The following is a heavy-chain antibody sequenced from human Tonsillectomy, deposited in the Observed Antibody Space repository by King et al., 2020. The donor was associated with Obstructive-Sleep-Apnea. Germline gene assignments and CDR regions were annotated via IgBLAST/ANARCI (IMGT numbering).Heavy chain of an antibody. D-gene: IGHD1-1*01. Sequence: VQLQQWGAGLLKPSETLSLTCSVYGGSFSGYYWTWIRQSPGKGLEWIGGIHHSGSTKYNPSLRSRVTMTLGTSKNLFSLKLSSVTAADTAVYYCAREPSATGPEDHYYGLDVWGQGTTVTVS. CDR2: IHHSGST. CDR1: GGSFSGYY. CDR3: AREPSATGPEDHYYGLDV. V-gene: IGHV4-34*01. J-gene: IGHJ6*02.